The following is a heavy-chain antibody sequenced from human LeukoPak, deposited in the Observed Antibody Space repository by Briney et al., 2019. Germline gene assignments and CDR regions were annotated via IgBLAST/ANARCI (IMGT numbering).Heavy chain of an antibody. J-gene: IGHJ5*02. Sequence: GASVKVSCKASGYTFTSYGISWVRQAPGQGLEWMGWISAYNGNTNYAQKLQGRVTMTTDTSTSTAYMELRSLRSDDTAVYYCARDPAYGSGISGWFDPWGQGTLVTVSS. CDR2: ISAYNGNT. V-gene: IGHV1-18*01. CDR1: GYTFTSYG. D-gene: IGHD3-10*01. CDR3: ARDPAYGSGISGWFDP.